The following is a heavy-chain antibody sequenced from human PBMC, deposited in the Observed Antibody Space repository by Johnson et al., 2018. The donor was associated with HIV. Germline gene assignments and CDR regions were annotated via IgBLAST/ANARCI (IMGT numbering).Heavy chain of an antibody. CDR2: IKQDGGRK. Sequence: VQLVESGGGVVQPEGSLRLSCAASGFTFSGYWMSWVRHAPGKGLEWVANIKQDGGRKYYVDSVKGRFTISRDNAKNSVYLQMNSLRAEDTAVYYWASGDDDGFGGQGTMVTVSS. D-gene: IGHD5-12*01. V-gene: IGHV3-7*03. J-gene: IGHJ3*01. CDR1: GFTFSGYW. CDR3: ASGDDDGF.